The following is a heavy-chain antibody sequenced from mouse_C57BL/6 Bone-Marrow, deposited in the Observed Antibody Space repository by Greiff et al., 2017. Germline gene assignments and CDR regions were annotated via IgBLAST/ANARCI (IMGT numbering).Heavy chain of an antibody. CDR2: ISDGGSYT. CDR1: GFTFSSYA. J-gene: IGHJ4*01. D-gene: IGHD3-2*02. CDR3: SRWDSSGLSYAMDY. V-gene: IGHV5-4*03. Sequence: EVKLVESGGGLVKPGGSLKLSCAASGFTFSSYAMSWVRQTPEKRLEWVATISDGGSYTYYPDNVKGRFTISRDNAKNNLYLQMSHLKSEDTAMYYCSRWDSSGLSYAMDYWGQGTSVTVSS.